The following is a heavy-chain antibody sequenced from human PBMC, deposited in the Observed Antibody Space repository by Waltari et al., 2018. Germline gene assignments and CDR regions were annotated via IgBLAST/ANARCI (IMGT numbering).Heavy chain of an antibody. D-gene: IGHD3-22*01. V-gene: IGHV3-23*01. CDR3: AKDSGRESSVFALDH. CDR1: VFHFNRYA. CDR2: ISGDGSSI. J-gene: IGHJ4*02. Sequence: EVQLLESGGGVVQPGGSLRLSCEVSVFHFNRYAMSWVRQGPGKGWQWCTTISGDGSSIYYADSVRGRFTISRDNSKTTLNLQMDSLRAEDTAIYYCAKDSGRESSVFALDHWGQGTPVSVSS.